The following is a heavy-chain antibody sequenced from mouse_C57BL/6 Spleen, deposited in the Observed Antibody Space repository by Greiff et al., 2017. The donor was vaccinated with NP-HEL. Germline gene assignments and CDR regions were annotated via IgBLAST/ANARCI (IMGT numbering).Heavy chain of an antibody. J-gene: IGHJ2*01. Sequence: QVQLQQPGTELVKPGASVKLSCKASGYTFTSYWMHWVKQRPGQGLEWIGNINPSNGGTNYNEKFKSKATLTVDKSSSTAYMQLSSLASEDSAVYFCASSSYYYGSSPYYCDYWGQGTTLTVSS. CDR1: GYTFTSYW. CDR3: ASSSYYYGSSPYYCDY. D-gene: IGHD1-1*01. V-gene: IGHV1-53*01. CDR2: INPSNGGT.